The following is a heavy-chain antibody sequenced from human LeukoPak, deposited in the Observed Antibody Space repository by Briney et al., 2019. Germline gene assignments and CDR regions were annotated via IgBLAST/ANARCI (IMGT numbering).Heavy chain of an antibody. Sequence: PGGSLRLSCAASGFTFSTYTMDWVRQAPGKGLEWVSSITSSSSYIYYPDSVKGRFTISRDNAKNSLYLQMNSLRAEDTAVYYCARVLYSSGWYEGYDYWGQGTLVTVSP. V-gene: IGHV3-21*01. CDR3: ARVLYSSGWYEGYDY. CDR1: GFTFSTYT. CDR2: ITSSSSYI. D-gene: IGHD6-19*01. J-gene: IGHJ4*02.